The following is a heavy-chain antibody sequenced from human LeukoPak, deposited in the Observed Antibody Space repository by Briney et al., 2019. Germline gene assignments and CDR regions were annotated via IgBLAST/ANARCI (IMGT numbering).Heavy chain of an antibody. CDR3: ADSSGYYYYYYGMDV. J-gene: IGHJ6*02. V-gene: IGHV3-23*01. CDR1: AFSLNAYN. D-gene: IGHD3-22*01. Sequence: GGSLRLSCAASAFSLNAYNMNWVRQAPGKGLEWVSTISGSGSSTWYADSVKGRFTISRDNSKNTLYLQMNSLSAEDTAVYYCADSSGYYYYYYGMDVWGQGTTVTVSS. CDR2: ISGSGSST.